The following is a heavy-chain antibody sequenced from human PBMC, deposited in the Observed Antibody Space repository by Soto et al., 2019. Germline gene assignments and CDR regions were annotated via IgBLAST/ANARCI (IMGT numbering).Heavy chain of an antibody. CDR1: GFTFSSYE. Sequence: EVQLVESGGGFVQPGGSLRLSCVASGFTFSSYEMNWVRQAPGQGLQWVSYIDISGSAIYYADSVKGRFTISRDNAKNSLYLQMNSLRAEDTALYYCARGDASGYWGQGTLVTVSS. V-gene: IGHV3-48*03. J-gene: IGHJ4*02. D-gene: IGHD2-2*01. CDR3: ARGDASGY. CDR2: IDISGSAI.